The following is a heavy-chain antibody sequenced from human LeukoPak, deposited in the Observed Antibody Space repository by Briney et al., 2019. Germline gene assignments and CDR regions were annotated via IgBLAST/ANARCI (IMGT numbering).Heavy chain of an antibody. Sequence: GSLRLSCAVSGFTFSNYWMSWVRQAPGKGLEWVANIKQDGTEKYYVDSVEGRFTISRDNAKNSLYLQMNSLRAEDTAVYYCASEINNSGTYDGYYYYGLDVWGQGTTVTVSS. CDR3: ASEINNSGTYDGYYYYGLDV. D-gene: IGHD1-26*01. J-gene: IGHJ6*02. V-gene: IGHV3-7*01. CDR1: GFTFSNYW. CDR2: IKQDGTEK.